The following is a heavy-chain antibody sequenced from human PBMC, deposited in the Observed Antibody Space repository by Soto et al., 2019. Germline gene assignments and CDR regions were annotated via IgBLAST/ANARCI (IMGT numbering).Heavy chain of an antibody. D-gene: IGHD6-13*01. J-gene: IGHJ4*02. CDR1: GGSISSGDYY. Sequence: QVQLQESGPGLVKPSQTLSLTCTVSGGSISSGDYYWSWIRQPPGKGLEWIGYIYYSGSTYYNPSLKSRVTISVDPSKNQFSLKLSSVTAADTAVYYCARDVRLAAAAYYFDYWGQGTLVTVSS. V-gene: IGHV4-30-4*01. CDR3: ARDVRLAAAAYYFDY. CDR2: IYYSGST.